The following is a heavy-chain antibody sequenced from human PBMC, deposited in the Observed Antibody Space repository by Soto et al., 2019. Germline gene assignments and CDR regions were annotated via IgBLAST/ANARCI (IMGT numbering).Heavy chain of an antibody. Sequence: PSQTLSLTCAISGDSVSSNSAAWNWIRQSPSRGLEWLGRTYYRSKWYNDYAVSVKSRITINPDTSKNQFSLQLNSVTPEDTAVYYCARDNQQTGKFRYYYYGMDVWGQGTTVTVSS. J-gene: IGHJ6*02. CDR2: TYYRSKWYN. CDR1: GDSVSSNSAA. CDR3: ARDNQQTGKFRYYYYGMDV. D-gene: IGHD1-1*01. V-gene: IGHV6-1*01.